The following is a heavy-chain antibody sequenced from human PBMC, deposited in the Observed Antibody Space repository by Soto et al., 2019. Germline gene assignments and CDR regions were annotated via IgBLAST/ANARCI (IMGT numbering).Heavy chain of an antibody. V-gene: IGHV4-39*01. CDR3: ARMILRWYHHSYFDY. D-gene: IGHD2-15*01. J-gene: IGHJ4*01. CDR1: GGCISSSSYY. Sequence: PXASLSLTCTVCGGCISSSSYYWGWIRQPPGKGLEWIGSIYYSGSTYYNPSLKSRVTISVDTSKNQFSLKLSSVTAADTAVYYCARMILRWYHHSYFDYSGHGTLVT. CDR2: IYYSGST.